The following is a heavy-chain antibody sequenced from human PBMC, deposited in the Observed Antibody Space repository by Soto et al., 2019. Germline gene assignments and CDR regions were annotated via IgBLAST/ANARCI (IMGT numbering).Heavy chain of an antibody. CDR1: GGSPNSGGYY. V-gene: IGHV4-30-4*01. J-gene: IGHJ5*02. CDR3: ARVVSWVDP. Sequence: SETLSLTCSVSGGSPNSGGYYWSWIRQPPGKGLEWIGYIDYSGSTYYNPSLESRVSISIDTSKSQFSLRLSSVTAADTAVYYCARVVSWVDPWGQGTLVTVS. D-gene: IGHD2-21*01. CDR2: IDYSGST.